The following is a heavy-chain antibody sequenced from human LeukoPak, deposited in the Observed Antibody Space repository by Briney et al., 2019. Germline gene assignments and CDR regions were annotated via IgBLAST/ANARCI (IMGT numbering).Heavy chain of an antibody. J-gene: IGHJ4*02. CDR3: ARVHNTVH. CDR1: GFSLSDYY. Sequence: GGSLTLSCAASGFSLSDYYVNWLRQVPGQGLEWVSYIKSGSTIIFYADSVKGRFSVSRDNANNSVHLQMTNLRDDDTAVYYCARVHNTVHWGQGVQVTVSS. D-gene: IGHD4-11*01. CDR2: IKSGSTII. V-gene: IGHV3-11*04.